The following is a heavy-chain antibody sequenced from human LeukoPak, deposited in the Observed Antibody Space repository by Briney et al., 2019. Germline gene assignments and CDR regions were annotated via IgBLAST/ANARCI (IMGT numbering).Heavy chain of an antibody. CDR3: ARGVYYYDSSGYYYDY. CDR1: GFTFSSYS. V-gene: IGHV3-48*01. CDR2: ISSSSSTI. J-gene: IGHJ4*02. D-gene: IGHD3-22*01. Sequence: GGSLRLSCAASGFTFSSYSMNWVRQAPGKGLEWVSYISSSSSTIYYADSVKGRFTISRDNAKNSLYLQMNSLRAEDTAVYYCARGVYYYDSSGYYYDYWGQGTLVTVSS.